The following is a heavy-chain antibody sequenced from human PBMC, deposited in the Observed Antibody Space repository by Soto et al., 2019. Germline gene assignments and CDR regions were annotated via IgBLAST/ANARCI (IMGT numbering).Heavy chain of an antibody. CDR1: GYTFTSYY. CDR3: ARDTQHTYYDILTGCTLGASDI. J-gene: IGHJ3*02. CDR2: INPSGGST. Sequence: GASVKVSCKASGYTFTSYYMHWVRQAPGQGLEWMGIINPSGGSTSYAQKFQGRVIMTRDTSTSTVYMELSSLRSEDTAVYYCARDTQHTYYDILTGCTLGASDIWGQGTVVTVSS. D-gene: IGHD3-9*01. V-gene: IGHV1-46*01.